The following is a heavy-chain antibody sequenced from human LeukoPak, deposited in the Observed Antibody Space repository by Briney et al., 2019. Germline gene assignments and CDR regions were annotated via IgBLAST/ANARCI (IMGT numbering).Heavy chain of an antibody. CDR2: INHSEST. D-gene: IGHD4-17*01. Sequence: SETLSLTCAVYGGSFSGYYWSWIRQPPGKGLEWIGEINHSESTNYNPSLKSRVTISVDTSKNQFSLKLSSVTAADTAVYYCARDLADYGEPFDYWGQGTLVTVSS. CDR1: GGSFSGYY. V-gene: IGHV4-34*01. J-gene: IGHJ4*02. CDR3: ARDLADYGEPFDY.